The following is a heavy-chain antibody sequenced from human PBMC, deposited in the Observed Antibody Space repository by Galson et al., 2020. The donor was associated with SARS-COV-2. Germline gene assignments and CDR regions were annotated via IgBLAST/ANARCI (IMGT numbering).Heavy chain of an antibody. V-gene: IGHV5-51*01. D-gene: IGHD1-1*01. CDR2: IYPGDSDT. CDR1: GYDFTNYW. Sequence: GESLKISCKGHGYDFTNYWIGWVRQVPGKGLELMGIIYPGDSDTTYSSSFQGQVTISADKSINTAYLQWSSLKAADSAIYYCAKGVRPTAKYYFDYWGQGTLVTVSS. CDR3: AKGVRPTAKYYFDY. J-gene: IGHJ4*02.